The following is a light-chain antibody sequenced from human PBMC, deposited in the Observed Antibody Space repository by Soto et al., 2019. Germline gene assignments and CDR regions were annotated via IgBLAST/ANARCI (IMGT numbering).Light chain of an antibody. Sequence: EIVMTQSPPTLSVSPGEGATLSCRASQSVSSKLAWYQQKPGQAPRLLIYGASTRATGIPARFSGSGSGTEFTLIISSLQSEDSAVYYCQQYNSWLWTFGQGTKVDI. J-gene: IGKJ1*01. V-gene: IGKV3-15*01. CDR3: QQYNSWLWT. CDR2: GAS. CDR1: QSVSSK.